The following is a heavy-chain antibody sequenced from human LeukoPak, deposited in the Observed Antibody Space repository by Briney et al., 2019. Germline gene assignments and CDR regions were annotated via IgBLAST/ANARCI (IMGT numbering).Heavy chain of an antibody. V-gene: IGHV3-23*01. J-gene: IGHJ3*02. Sequence: GGSLRLFCAACGFTLSSYAMRWVRQAPGKGLEWVSAIIGSGGSTYYADSVKGRFTISRHNSKNTLYLQMHSLRAEDTAVFYCAKGRAFDIWGKGTMFTVSS. CDR3: AKGRAFDI. CDR2: IIGSGGST. CDR1: GFTLSSYA.